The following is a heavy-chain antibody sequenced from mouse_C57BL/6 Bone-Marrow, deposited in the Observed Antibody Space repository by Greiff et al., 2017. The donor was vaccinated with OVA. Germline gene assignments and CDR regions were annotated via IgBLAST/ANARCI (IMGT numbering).Heavy chain of an antibody. V-gene: IGHV7-1*01. J-gene: IGHJ2*01. CDR2: SRNKANDYTT. D-gene: IGHD4-1*01. CDR3: ARDARTGVFDY. CDR1: GFTFSDFY. Sequence: EVKLMESGGGLVQSGRSLRLSCATSGFTFSDFYMEWVRQAPGKGLEWIAASRNKANDYTTEYSASVKGRFIVSRDTSQSILYLQMNALRAEDTAIYYCARDARTGVFDYWGQGTTLTVSS.